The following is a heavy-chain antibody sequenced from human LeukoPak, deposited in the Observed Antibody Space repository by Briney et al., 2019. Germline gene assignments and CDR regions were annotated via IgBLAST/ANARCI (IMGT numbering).Heavy chain of an antibody. CDR1: GYTFTGYK. CDR3: ARGRGAAAVYYFDY. J-gene: IGHJ4*02. CDR2: INPDSGGT. Sequence: GASVKVSCKASGYTFTGYKMYWVRQAPGQGLEWMGWINPDSGGTRYPQQFQGSVTMTRDTSTTTAYMELNSLRSDDTAVYYCARGRGAAAVYYFDYWGQGTLVTVSS. V-gene: IGHV1-2*02. D-gene: IGHD6-13*01.